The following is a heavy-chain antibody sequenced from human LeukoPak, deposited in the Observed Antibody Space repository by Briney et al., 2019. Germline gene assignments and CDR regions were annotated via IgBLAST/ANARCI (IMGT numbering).Heavy chain of an antibody. CDR3: ARVNPVDTAMVNFDY. V-gene: IGHV4-59*01. Sequence: SETLSLTCTVSGGSISSYYWSWIRQPPGKGLEWIGYIYYSGSTNYNPSLKSRVTISVDTSKNQFSLKLSSVTAADTAVYYCARVNPVDTAMVNFDYWGQGTLVTVSS. CDR1: GGSISSYY. D-gene: IGHD5-18*01. CDR2: IYYSGST. J-gene: IGHJ4*02.